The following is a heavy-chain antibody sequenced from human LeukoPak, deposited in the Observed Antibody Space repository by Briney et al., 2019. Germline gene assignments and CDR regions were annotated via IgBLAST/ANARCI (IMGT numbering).Heavy chain of an antibody. CDR1: GFSLSSYT. V-gene: IGHV3-64*01. D-gene: IGHD3-16*01. Sequence: PGGSLRLSCAASGFSLSSYTMHWVRQAPGKGLESVSAISSNGDNTYYMNSVKDRFTISRDNSKNTVYLQMGSLRPEDMAVYYCGREVDGGFDPWGQGTLVTVSS. CDR3: GREVDGGFDP. CDR2: ISSNGDNT. J-gene: IGHJ5*02.